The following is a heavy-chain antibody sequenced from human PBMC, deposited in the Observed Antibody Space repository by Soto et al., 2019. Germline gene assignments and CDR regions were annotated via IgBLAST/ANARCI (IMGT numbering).Heavy chain of an antibody. V-gene: IGHV3-23*01. CDR3: AKDLSHSSGTYYGYFDY. J-gene: IGHJ4*02. CDR1: GFTFNKYA. CDR2: ISGSGDTT. Sequence: EVQLLESGGGLVQPGVSLRLSCVVSGFTFNKYAMNWVRQAPGTGLEWVSAISGSGDTTYYADSVKGRFTISRDNSKHTLYLQMNSLRAEDTAVYYCAKDLSHSSGTYYGYFDYWGQGTLVTVSS. D-gene: IGHD1-26*01.